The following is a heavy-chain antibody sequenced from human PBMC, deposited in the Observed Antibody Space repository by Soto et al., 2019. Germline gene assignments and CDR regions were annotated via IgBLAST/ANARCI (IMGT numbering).Heavy chain of an antibody. CDR1: GFTFNSYG. CDR3: VRFGSSNWFDP. CDR2: ISSGGYVK. D-gene: IGHD6-6*01. V-gene: IGHV3-21*01. J-gene: IGHJ5*02. Sequence: EVQLVESGGGLVKPGGSLRLSCAASGFTFNSYGMNWVRQAPGQGLEWVSSISSGGYVKYYADSVKGRFTISRDNAKNSLYLQMNSLRAEDTAIYYCVRFGSSNWFDPWGQGTVVTVSS.